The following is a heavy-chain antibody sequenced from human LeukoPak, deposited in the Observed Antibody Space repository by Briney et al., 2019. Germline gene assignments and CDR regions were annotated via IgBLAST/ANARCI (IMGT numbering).Heavy chain of an antibody. CDR2: IGPSGTNI. CDR3: ARPSSGSYLGY. J-gene: IGHJ4*02. CDR1: GLTFSDYY. D-gene: IGHD1-26*01. V-gene: IGHV3-11*04. Sequence: GGSLRLSCAASGLTFSDYYMSWIRQAQGKGLEWISYIGPSGTNIYHADSVKGRFTISRDNAESSLYLQMNSLRAEDTAVYYCARPSSGSYLGYWGQGTLVTVSS.